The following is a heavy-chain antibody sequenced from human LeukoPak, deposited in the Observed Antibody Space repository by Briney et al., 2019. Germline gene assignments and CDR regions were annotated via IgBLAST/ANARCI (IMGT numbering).Heavy chain of an antibody. D-gene: IGHD2-2*02. J-gene: IGHJ3*02. CDR2: IIPIFGTA. CDR3: ARDSVVVPAAILADAFDI. V-gene: IGHV1-69*13. CDR1: GGTFSSYA. Sequence: ASVKVSCKASGGTFSSYAISWARQAPGQGLEWMGGIIPIFGTANYAQKFQGRVTITADESTSTAYMELSSLRSEDTAVYYCARDSVVVPAAILADAFDIWGQGTMVTVSS.